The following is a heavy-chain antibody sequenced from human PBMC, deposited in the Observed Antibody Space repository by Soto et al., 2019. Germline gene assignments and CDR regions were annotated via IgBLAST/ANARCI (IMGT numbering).Heavy chain of an antibody. V-gene: IGHV3-23*05. D-gene: IGHD2-2*01. CDR3: AKVALWSTSSWDDY. CDR1: GITFSSYA. Sequence: GGSLRLSCAASGITFSSYAMSWVRQAPGKGLEWVSSIYSSGSSTYYADSVKGRFTISRDNSKSTLYLQMNSLRPEDTAVYYCAKVALWSTSSWDDYWGQGTLVTVSS. CDR2: IYSSGSST. J-gene: IGHJ4*02.